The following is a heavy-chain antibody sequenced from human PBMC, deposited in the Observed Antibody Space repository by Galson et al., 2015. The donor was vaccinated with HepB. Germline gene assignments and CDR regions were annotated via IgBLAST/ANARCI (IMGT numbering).Heavy chain of an antibody. CDR1: GGSFSGYY. V-gene: IGHV4-34*01. Sequence: ETLSLTCAVYGGSFSGYYWSWIRQPPGKGLEWIGEINHSGSTNYNPSLKSRVTISVDTSKNQLSLKLSSVTAADTAVYYCARVRGISRRSNAFDIWGQGTMVTVSS. CDR3: ARVRGISRRSNAFDI. D-gene: IGHD3-16*01. CDR2: INHSGST. J-gene: IGHJ3*02.